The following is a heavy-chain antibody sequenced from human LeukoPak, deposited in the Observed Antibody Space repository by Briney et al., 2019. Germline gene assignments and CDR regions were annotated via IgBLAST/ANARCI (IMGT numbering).Heavy chain of an antibody. Sequence: ASVKVSCKVSGYTLTELSMHWVRQAPGKGLEWMGGFDPEDGETIYAQKFQGRVTMTEDTSTDTAYMEQSSLRSEDTAVYYCATVVVTTGGFDYWGQGTLVTVSS. J-gene: IGHJ4*02. CDR3: ATVVVTTGGFDY. CDR1: GYTLTELS. CDR2: FDPEDGET. V-gene: IGHV1-24*01. D-gene: IGHD4-17*01.